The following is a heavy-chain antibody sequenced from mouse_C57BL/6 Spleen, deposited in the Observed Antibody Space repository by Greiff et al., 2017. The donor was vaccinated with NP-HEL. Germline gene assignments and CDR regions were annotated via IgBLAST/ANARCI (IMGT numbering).Heavy chain of an antibody. CDR2: ISSGGSYT. Sequence: EVQLQESGGDLVKPGGSLKLSCAASGFTFSSYGMSWVRQTPDKRLEWVATISSGGSYTYYPDSVKGRFTISRDNAKNTLYLQMSSLKSEDTAMYYCARKPSYAMDYWGQGTSVTVSS. J-gene: IGHJ4*01. CDR1: GFTFSSYG. V-gene: IGHV5-6*01. CDR3: ARKPSYAMDY.